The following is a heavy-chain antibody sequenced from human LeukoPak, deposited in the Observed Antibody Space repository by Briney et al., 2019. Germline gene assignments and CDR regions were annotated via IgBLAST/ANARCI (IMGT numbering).Heavy chain of an antibody. CDR1: GYTFTSYD. J-gene: IGHJ6*02. CDR3: ARVGPVPYYYGMDV. CDR2: MNPNSGNT. Sequence: ASVKVSCKASGYTFTSYDINWVRQAPGQGLEWMGWMNPNSGNTGYAQKFQGRVTMTRNTSISTAYMELSSLRSEDTAVYYCARVGPVPYYYGMDVWGQGTTVTVSS. V-gene: IGHV1-8*01. D-gene: IGHD1-14*01.